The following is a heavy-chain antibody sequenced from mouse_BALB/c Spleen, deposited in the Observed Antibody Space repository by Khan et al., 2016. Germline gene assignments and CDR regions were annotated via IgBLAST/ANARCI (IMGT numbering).Heavy chain of an antibody. CDR3: ARNYYGSGFDC. CDR2: ISGSSSTI. V-gene: IGHV5-17*02. CDR1: GFTFSTFG. Sequence: EVELVESGGGLVQPGGSRKLSCAASGFTFSTFGMHWVRQAPERGLEWVAYISGSSSTIFYADTVRGRFAISRDNPKNTLFLQMTRMRSEDTAIYYCARNYYGSGFDCWGQGTIFTVSS. J-gene: IGHJ2*01. D-gene: IGHD1-1*01.